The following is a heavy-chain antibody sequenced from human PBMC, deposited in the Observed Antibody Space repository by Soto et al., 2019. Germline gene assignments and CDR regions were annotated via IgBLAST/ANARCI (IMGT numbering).Heavy chain of an antibody. CDR1: GYSFTNYW. CDR2: IYPGDSDT. V-gene: IGHV5-51*01. CDR3: ARQDYNYAYFDF. D-gene: IGHD5-18*01. J-gene: IGHJ4*02. Sequence: GESLKLSCKGSGYSFTNYWIGWVCQMPGKGLEWMGIIYPGDSDTRYSPSFQGQVIISVDQSISTAYLQWSSLQASDTAMYYCARQDYNYAYFDFWGQGTLVTVSS.